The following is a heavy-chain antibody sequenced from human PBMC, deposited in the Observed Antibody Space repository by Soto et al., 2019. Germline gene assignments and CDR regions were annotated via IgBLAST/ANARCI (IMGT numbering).Heavy chain of an antibody. Sequence: QVQLVQSGAEVKKPGASVRVSCKASGYTFTSYDIYWVRQATGQGLEWMGWMNPFSGNAVYTQKFQDRVTMTRDTSINTAYMEMSGLRSEDPAVYYCTRGQGNHGGQGSLVTVSS. J-gene: IGHJ4*02. CDR1: GYTFTSYD. V-gene: IGHV1-8*01. CDR2: MNPFSGNA. CDR3: TRGQGNH.